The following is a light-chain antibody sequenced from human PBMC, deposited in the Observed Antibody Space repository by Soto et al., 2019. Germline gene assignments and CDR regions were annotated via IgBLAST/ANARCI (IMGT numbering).Light chain of an antibody. CDR2: AAS. J-gene: IGKJ3*01. V-gene: IGKV1-27*01. CDR3: QKYTRAPFT. CDR1: QGIDTY. Sequence: DIQMTQSPSSLSASVGDRVTITCRASQGIDTYLAWYQQKPGQVPKLLIYAASTLQSGVPSRFSGRGSGTDFTLTISRLQPEDVATYFCQKYTRAPFTFGPGTKVDIK.